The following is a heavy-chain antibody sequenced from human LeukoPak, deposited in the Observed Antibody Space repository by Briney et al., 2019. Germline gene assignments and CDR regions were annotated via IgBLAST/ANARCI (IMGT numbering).Heavy chain of an antibody. J-gene: IGHJ6*02. D-gene: IGHD6-13*01. CDR2: IYYTGGT. Sequence: PSETLSLTCSVSGGSISSSSYYWAWIRQPPEKGLEWIGSIYYTGGTYYSPSLKSRVTISVDTSKNQFSLKLSSVTAADTAVYYCARVAAAFYYYYGMDVWGQGTTVTVSS. CDR3: ARVAAAFYYYYGMDV. V-gene: IGHV4-39*07. CDR1: GGSISSSSYY.